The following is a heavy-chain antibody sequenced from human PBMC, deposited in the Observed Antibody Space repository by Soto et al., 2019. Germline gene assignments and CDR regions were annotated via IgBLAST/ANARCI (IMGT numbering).Heavy chain of an antibody. CDR1: GGSISSGGYS. CDR2: IYHSGST. J-gene: IGHJ5*02. CDR3: ARVPTP. V-gene: IGHV4-30-2*01. Sequence: SETLSRTCAVSGGSISSGGYSWSWIRQPPGKGLEWIGYIYHSGSTYYNSSLKSRVTISVDRSKNQFSLKLSSVTAADTAVYYCARVPTPWGQGTLVTVS. D-gene: IGHD2-2*01.